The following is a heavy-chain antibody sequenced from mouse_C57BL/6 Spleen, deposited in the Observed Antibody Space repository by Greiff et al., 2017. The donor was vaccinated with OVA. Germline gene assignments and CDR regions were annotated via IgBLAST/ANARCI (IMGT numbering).Heavy chain of an antibody. CDR1: GYTFTSYD. CDR2: LYPRDGST. Sequence: VKLVESGPELVKPGASVKLSCKASGYTFTSYDINWVKQRPGQGLEWIGWLYPRDGSTKYTAKFQGKATLTVDPSSSTAYMALHSLTSEASAVYSGARSGGTAQATFDDWGKGTTLTVSS. CDR3: ARSGGTAQATFDD. D-gene: IGHD3-2*02. V-gene: IGHV1-85*01. J-gene: IGHJ2*01.